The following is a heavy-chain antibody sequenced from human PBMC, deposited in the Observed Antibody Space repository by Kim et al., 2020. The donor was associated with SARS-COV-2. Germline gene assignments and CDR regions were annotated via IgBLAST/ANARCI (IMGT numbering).Heavy chain of an antibody. Sequence: DSVKARFTISGDNSKNTVYLQMNSLRAEDTAVYYCARLGWGPSLIEYFHDWGQGTPVTVSS. J-gene: IGHJ1*01. D-gene: IGHD3-16*01. CDR3: ARLGWGPSLIEYFHD. V-gene: IGHV3-53*01.